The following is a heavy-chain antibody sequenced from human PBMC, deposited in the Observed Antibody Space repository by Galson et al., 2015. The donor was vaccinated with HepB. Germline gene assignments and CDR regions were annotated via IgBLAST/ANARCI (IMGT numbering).Heavy chain of an antibody. J-gene: IGHJ5*02. CDR1: GFTFSSYA. Sequence: SLRLSCAASGFTFSSYAMHWVRQAPGKGLEWVAVISYDGSNKYYADSVKGRFTIARDNSKNTLYLQMNSLRAEDTAVYYCARGIGSSGWDQNWFDPWGQGTLVTVSS. D-gene: IGHD6-19*01. CDR2: ISYDGSNK. CDR3: ARGIGSSGWDQNWFDP. V-gene: IGHV3-30*04.